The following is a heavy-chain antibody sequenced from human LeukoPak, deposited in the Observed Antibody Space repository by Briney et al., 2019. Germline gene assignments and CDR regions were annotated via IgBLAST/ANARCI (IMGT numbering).Heavy chain of an antibody. V-gene: IGHV4-39*07. CDR1: GGSISSSSYY. D-gene: IGHD6-19*01. Sequence: SETLSLTCTVSGGSISSSSYYWGWIRQPPGKGLEWIGEINHSGSTNYNPSLKSRVTISVDTSKNQFSLKLSSVTAADTAVYYCARRSGWYTPYYFDYWGQGTLVTVSS. CDR3: ARRSGWYTPYYFDY. CDR2: INHSGST. J-gene: IGHJ4*02.